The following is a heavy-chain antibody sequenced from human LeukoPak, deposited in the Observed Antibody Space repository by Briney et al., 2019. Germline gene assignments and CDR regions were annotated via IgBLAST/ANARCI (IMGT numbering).Heavy chain of an antibody. J-gene: IGHJ4*02. CDR3: ATYTAMVTGTFDY. D-gene: IGHD5-18*01. CDR2: IIPIFCTA. Sequence: SVKVSCKASGGTFSSYAISWVRQAPGQGLEWMGGIIPIFCTANYAQKFQGRVTITAHESTSTAYMELSSLRSEDTAVYYCATYTAMVTGTFDYWGQGTLVTVSS. CDR1: GGTFSSYA. V-gene: IGHV1-69*13.